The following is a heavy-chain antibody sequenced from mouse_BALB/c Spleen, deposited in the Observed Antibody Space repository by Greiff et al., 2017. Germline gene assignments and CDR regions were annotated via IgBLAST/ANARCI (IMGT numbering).Heavy chain of an antibody. D-gene: IGHD1-1*01. J-gene: IGHJ2*01. CDR2: IYPGDGDT. Sequence: VKLQESGAELARPGASVKLSCKASGYTFTSYWMQWVKQRPGQGLEWIGAIYPGDGDTRYTQKFKGKATLTADKSSSTAYMQLSSLASEDSAVYYCARKGTSTVFDYWGQGTTLTVSS. CDR1: GYTFTSYW. CDR3: ARKGTSTVFDY. V-gene: IGHV1-87*01.